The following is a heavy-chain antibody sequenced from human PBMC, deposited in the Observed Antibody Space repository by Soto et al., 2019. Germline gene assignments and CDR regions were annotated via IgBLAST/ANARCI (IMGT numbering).Heavy chain of an antibody. CDR2: INHSGST. J-gene: IGHJ4*02. CDR1: GDSISSSSSVNY. Sequence: TSETLSLTCTVSGDSISSSSSVNYWPWIRQPPGTGLEWIGEINHSGSTNSNPSLKSRVTISVDTSKNQFSLKLTSVTAADTAVYYCARDKITGLFDYWGQGTLVTVSS. CDR3: ARDKITGLFDY. D-gene: IGHD2-8*02. V-gene: IGHV4-39*07.